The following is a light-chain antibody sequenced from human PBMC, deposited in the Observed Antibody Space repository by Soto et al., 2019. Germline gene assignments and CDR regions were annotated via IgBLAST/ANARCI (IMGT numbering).Light chain of an antibody. Sequence: QSVLTQPPSVSGAPRQRVTISCTGSSSNIGAGYDVHWYQQLPGTAPKLLIYGNSNRPSGVPDRFSGSKSGTSASLAITGLQAEDEADYYCQSYDSSLSGYVFVTGTKVTVL. J-gene: IGLJ1*01. CDR1: SSNIGAGYD. CDR3: QSYDSSLSGYV. CDR2: GNS. V-gene: IGLV1-40*01.